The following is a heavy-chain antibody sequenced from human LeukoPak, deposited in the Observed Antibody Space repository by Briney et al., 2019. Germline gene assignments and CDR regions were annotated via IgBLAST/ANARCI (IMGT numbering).Heavy chain of an antibody. CDR1: GDSVSSNSAA. J-gene: IGHJ6*03. CDR2: TYYRSKWYN. D-gene: IGHD1-14*01. V-gene: IGHV6-1*01. CDR3: ARANWSWTTDSDYYYMDV. Sequence: SQTLSLTCAISGDSVSSNSAAWNWIRQSPSRGLEWLGRTYYRSKWYNDYAVSVKSRITINPDTSKNQFSLQLNSVTPEDTAVYYCARANWSWTTDSDYYYMDVWGKGTTVTVSS.